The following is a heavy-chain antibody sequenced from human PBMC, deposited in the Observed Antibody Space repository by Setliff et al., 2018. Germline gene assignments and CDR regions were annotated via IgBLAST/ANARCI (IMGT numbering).Heavy chain of an antibody. V-gene: IGHV4-34*01. CDR2: ISHSGDP. Sequence: PSETLSLTYAVYGGSFSGYHWSWIRQPPGKGLEWIGEISHSGDPNYNPSLKSRVTISLDTSKNQFSLKLTSVTAADTAVYYCARAPQYSNFWYALSWFDPWGQGTLVTVSS. D-gene: IGHD3-3*01. J-gene: IGHJ5*02. CDR1: GGSFSGYH. CDR3: ARAPQYSNFWYALSWFDP.